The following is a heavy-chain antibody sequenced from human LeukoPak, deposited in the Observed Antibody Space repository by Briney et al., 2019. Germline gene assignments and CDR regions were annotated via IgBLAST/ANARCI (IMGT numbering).Heavy chain of an antibody. CDR1: GFTFSNAW. D-gene: IGHD2-8*01. CDR3: TTATLGYCINGVCERFDP. Sequence: PGGSLRLSCPASGFTFSNAWMSWVRQAPGKGLEWVGRIKTKTDGETTDYAAPVKGRFTISKDYSKNTLYLQMNSLKTEDTAVYSCTTATLGYCINGVCERFDPWGRGTLVTVSS. CDR2: IKTKTDGETT. V-gene: IGHV3-15*01. J-gene: IGHJ5*02.